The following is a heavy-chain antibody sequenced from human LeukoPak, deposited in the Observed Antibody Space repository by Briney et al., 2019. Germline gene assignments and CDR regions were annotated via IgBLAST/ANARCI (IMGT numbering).Heavy chain of an antibody. J-gene: IGHJ1*01. D-gene: IGHD3-9*01. CDR3: AKDIGPGVLRYFDWLLSPEYFQH. Sequence: GGSLRLSRAASEFTFNSYWMSWVRQAPGEGLEWVANIKQDGSEKYYVDSVKGRFTISRDNAKNSLYLQMNSLRAEDTALYYCAKDIGPGVLRYFDWLLSPEYFQHWGQGTLVTVSS. CDR2: IKQDGSEK. V-gene: IGHV3-7*03. CDR1: EFTFNSYW.